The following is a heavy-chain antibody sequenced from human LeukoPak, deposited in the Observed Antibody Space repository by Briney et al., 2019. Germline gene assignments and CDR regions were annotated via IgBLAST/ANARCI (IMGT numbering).Heavy chain of an antibody. V-gene: IGHV3-21*01. Sequence: GGSLRLSCAASGFTFSSYSMNWVRQAPGKGLEWVSSISSRSSYIYYADSVKGRFTISRDNAKNSLYLQMNSLRAEDTAVYYCATHCSGTSCHRDYWGQGTLVTVSS. D-gene: IGHD2-2*01. J-gene: IGHJ4*02. CDR3: ATHCSGTSCHRDY. CDR2: ISSRSSYI. CDR1: GFTFSSYS.